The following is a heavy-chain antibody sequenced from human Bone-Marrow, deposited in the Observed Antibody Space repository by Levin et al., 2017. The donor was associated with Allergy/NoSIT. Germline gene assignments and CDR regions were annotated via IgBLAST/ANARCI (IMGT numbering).Heavy chain of an antibody. V-gene: IGHV4-30-2*01. CDR1: GGSMNSGVYS. Sequence: SCAVSGGSMNSGVYSWTWIRQPPGKGLEWVGYIYHSGTTYYNPSLKSRVTISEDRSKNQFSLELRSVTAADTAVYYCARAGGSGWYDSWGPGTLVTVSS. J-gene: IGHJ5*01. D-gene: IGHD6-19*01. CDR2: IYHSGTT. CDR3: ARAGGSGWYDS.